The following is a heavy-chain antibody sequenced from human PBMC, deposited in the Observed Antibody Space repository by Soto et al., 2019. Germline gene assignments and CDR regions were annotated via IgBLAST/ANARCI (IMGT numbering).Heavy chain of an antibody. CDR3: ERAPKVSGSAQTRPDF. CDR2: ISPSGTT. V-gene: IGHV4-39*07. D-gene: IGHD6-6*01. CDR1: GGSISSTSYY. Sequence: SETLSLTCTVSGGSISSTSYYWGWIRQPPGKGLEWIGEISPSGTTNYSPSLKSRVSISVDTSKNQFSLNLTSMTAADTAVYYCERAPKVSGSAQTRPDFWGQGSLVTLS. J-gene: IGHJ4*02.